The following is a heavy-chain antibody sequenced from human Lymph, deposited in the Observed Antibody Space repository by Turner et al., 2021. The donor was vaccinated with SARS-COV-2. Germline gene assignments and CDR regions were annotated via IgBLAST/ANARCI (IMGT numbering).Heavy chain of an antibody. CDR2: IKQDGSEK. V-gene: IGHV3-7*03. D-gene: IGHD3-3*01. Sequence: EVQLVESGGGLVQPGGSLRLSCAASGFTFSSYWMSWVRQGPGKGVEWVANIKQDGSEKYYVDSVKGRFTISRDNAKNSLYLQMNSLRADDTAVYFCARVGVRFEWSDGYHYYYAMDVWGQGTTVTVSS. J-gene: IGHJ6*02. CDR3: ARVGVRFEWSDGYHYYYAMDV. CDR1: GFTFSSYW.